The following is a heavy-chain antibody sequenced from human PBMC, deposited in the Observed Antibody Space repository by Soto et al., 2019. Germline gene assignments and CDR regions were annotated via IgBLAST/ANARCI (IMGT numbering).Heavy chain of an antibody. D-gene: IGHD2-21*01. CDR2: IYYRGST. Sequence: QVQLQESGPGLVKPSQTLSLTCTVSGGSISSGGYYWSWIRPHPGKGLEWIGYIYYRGSTYYKPSLKSRVTISVDTSKNQFALELSSVTAAGTAMYYCAAGNGMAIISYFDYCGQATPVTVSS. J-gene: IGHJ4*01. CDR1: GGSISSGGYY. CDR3: AAGNGMAIISYFDY. V-gene: IGHV4-31*03.